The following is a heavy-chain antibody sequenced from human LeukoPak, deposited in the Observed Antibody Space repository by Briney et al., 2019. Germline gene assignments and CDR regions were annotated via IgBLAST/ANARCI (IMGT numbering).Heavy chain of an antibody. CDR3: ASYYYGSGSYWGVLDY. Sequence: SETLSLTCTVSGGSISSGDYYWSWIRQPPGKGLEWIGEINHSGSTNYNPSLKSRVTISVDTSKNQFSLKLSSVTAADTAVYYCASYYYGSGSYWGVLDYWGQGTLVTVSS. D-gene: IGHD3-10*01. CDR2: INHSGST. CDR1: GGSISSGDYY. J-gene: IGHJ4*02. V-gene: IGHV4-39*07.